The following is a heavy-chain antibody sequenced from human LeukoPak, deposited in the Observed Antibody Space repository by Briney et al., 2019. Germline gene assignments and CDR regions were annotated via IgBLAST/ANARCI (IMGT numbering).Heavy chain of an antibody. Sequence: GESLEISCEGSGYPFTRYWIGWVRQLPGKGLEWMGIIYPGDSETRYSPPFQGQVTMSAAKSINTAYLQWSSLKASDTAIYYCARLGLVGDSDPAYFDYWGQGTQVTVSS. CDR3: ARLGLVGDSDPAYFDY. V-gene: IGHV5-51*01. J-gene: IGHJ4*02. CDR2: IYPGDSET. D-gene: IGHD4-17*01. CDR1: GYPFTRYW.